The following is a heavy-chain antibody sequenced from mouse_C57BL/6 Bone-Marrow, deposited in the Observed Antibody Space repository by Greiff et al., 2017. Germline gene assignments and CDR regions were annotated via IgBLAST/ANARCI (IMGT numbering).Heavy chain of an antibody. CDR1: GFSLSTFGMG. J-gene: IGHJ4*01. Sequence: QVTLKVSGPGILQPSQTLSLTCSFSGFSLSTFGMGVGWIRQPSGMGLEWLAHIWWDDDKYYNPALKSRLTISKATSKNQVFLKLAHVDTADTAPYYCARIGTRLLLRYAMDYWGQGTSVTVTS. CDR2: IWWDDDK. D-gene: IGHD1-1*01. CDR3: ARIGTRLLLRYAMDY. V-gene: IGHV8-8*01.